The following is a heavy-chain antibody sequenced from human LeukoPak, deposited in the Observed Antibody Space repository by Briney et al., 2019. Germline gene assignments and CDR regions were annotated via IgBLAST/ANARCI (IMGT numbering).Heavy chain of an antibody. Sequence: GASVKVSCKASGYTFTSYDINWVRQATGQGLEWMGWMNPNSGNTGYAQKFQGRVTMTRNTSISTAYMELSSLRSEDTAVYYCARDLGWLLLVDYWGQGTLVTVSS. CDR1: GYTFTSYD. CDR3: ARDLGWLLLVDY. V-gene: IGHV1-8*01. D-gene: IGHD3-22*01. J-gene: IGHJ4*02. CDR2: MNPNSGNT.